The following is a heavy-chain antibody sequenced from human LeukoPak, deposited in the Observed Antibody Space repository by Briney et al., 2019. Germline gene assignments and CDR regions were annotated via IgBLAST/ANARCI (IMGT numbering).Heavy chain of an antibody. J-gene: IGHJ4*02. V-gene: IGHV3-48*01. CDR1: GFTFSSYS. CDR3: AKDRRNTVPTISDY. CDR2: ISSSSSTI. D-gene: IGHD5-12*01. Sequence: PGGSLRLSCAASGFTFSSYSMNWVRQAPGKGLEWVSYISSSSSTIYYADSVKGRFTISRDNAKNSLYLQMNSLRAEDTAVYYCAKDRRNTVPTISDYWGQGTLVTVSS.